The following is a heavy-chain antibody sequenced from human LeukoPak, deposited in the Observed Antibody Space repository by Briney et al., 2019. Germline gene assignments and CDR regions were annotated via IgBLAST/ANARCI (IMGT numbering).Heavy chain of an antibody. CDR3: ARHENTAMVLDY. J-gene: IGHJ4*02. CDR2: IYYSGST. Sequence: SETLSLTCTVSGGSISSSSYYWGWIRQPPGNGLEWIGSIYYSGSTYYNPSLKSRVTISVDTSKNQFSLKLSSVTAADTAVYYCARHENTAMVLDYWGQGTLVTVSS. D-gene: IGHD5-18*01. V-gene: IGHV4-39*01. CDR1: GGSISSSSYY.